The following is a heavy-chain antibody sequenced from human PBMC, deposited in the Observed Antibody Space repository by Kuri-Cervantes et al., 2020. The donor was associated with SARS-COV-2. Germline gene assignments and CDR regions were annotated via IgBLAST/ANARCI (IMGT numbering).Heavy chain of an antibody. CDR2: INAGNGNT. CDR3: ARVGREGGYEGQWLRYYYYYGMDV. J-gene: IGHJ6*02. Sequence: ASVKVSCKVSGYTFTSYAMHWVRQAPGQRLEWMGWINAGNGNTKYSQKFQGRVTITRDTSASTAYMELSSLRSEDTAVYYCARVGREGGYEGQWLRYYYYYGMDVWGQGTTVTVSS. CDR1: GYTFTSYA. V-gene: IGHV1-3*01. D-gene: IGHD5-12*01.